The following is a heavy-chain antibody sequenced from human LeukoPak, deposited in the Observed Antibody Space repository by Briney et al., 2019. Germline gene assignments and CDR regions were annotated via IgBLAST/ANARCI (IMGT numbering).Heavy chain of an antibody. V-gene: IGHV3-23*01. Sequence: GGSLRLSCAASGLTASHNVNNAMSWVRHAPGKGLEWVSGITTSGSTYYADSVKGRFTISRENSNNTLYLHMDSLSAEDAAVYYCATLRLSDHFDYWGQGTLVTVSS. CDR3: ATLRLSDHFDY. CDR1: GLTASHNVNNA. CDR2: ITTSGST. D-gene: IGHD2-15*01. J-gene: IGHJ4*02.